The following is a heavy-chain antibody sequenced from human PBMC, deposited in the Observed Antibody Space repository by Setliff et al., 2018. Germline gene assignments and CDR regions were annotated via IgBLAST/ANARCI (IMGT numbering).Heavy chain of an antibody. CDR2: ISGSGGST. D-gene: IGHD6-13*01. J-gene: IGHJ1*01. CDR3: ARDRSDSNNWYNFQH. Sequence: GGSLRLSCAASGFTFSSYAMSWVRQAPGKGLEWISGISGSGGSTYYADSVKGRFTISRDNSKNTLYLQMNSLRAEDTAIYYCARDRSDSNNWYNFQHWGQGTLVTVPQ. CDR1: GFTFSSYA. V-gene: IGHV3-23*01.